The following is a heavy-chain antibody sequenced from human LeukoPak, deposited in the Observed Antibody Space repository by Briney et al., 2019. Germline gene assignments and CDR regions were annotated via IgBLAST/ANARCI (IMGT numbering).Heavy chain of an antibody. Sequence: SVKVSCKASGGTFSSYAISWVRQAPGQGLEWMGRIIPILGIANYAQKLQGRVTMTTDTSTSTAYMELRSLRSDDTAVYYCAGDPQFYSSGSYYFDYWGQGTLVTVSS. CDR3: AGDPQFYSSGSYYFDY. D-gene: IGHD6-19*01. CDR1: GGTFSSYA. J-gene: IGHJ4*02. CDR2: IIPILGIA. V-gene: IGHV1-69*04.